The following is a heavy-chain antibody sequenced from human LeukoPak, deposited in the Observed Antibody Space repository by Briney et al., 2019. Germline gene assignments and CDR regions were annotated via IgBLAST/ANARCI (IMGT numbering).Heavy chain of an antibody. J-gene: IGHJ4*02. D-gene: IGHD4-17*01. CDR2: IIPILGIA. CDR1: GGTFSSYA. CDR3: ARNGYGDYAIDY. Sequence: SVKVSCKASGGTFSSYAISWVRQAPGQGLEWMGRIIPILGIANYAQKFQGRVTITADKSTSTAYMELSSLRSEDTAVYYCARNGYGDYAIDYWGQGTLVTVSS. V-gene: IGHV1-69*04.